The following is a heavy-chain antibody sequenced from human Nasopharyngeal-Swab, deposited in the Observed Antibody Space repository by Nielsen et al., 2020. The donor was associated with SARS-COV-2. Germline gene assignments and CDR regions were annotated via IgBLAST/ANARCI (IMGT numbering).Heavy chain of an antibody. CDR3: ARHLGWEGATQIGY. Sequence: GGLLRLFCKGSGYTFTRYCNVWVRQMPGKGLECMGIFYPGDSDTRYSPSFQGQVTIPADMSIITAYLQWSTLKASDTAMYYCARHLGWEGATQIGYWGQGTLVTVSS. V-gene: IGHV5-51*01. J-gene: IGHJ4*02. CDR2: FYPGDSDT. D-gene: IGHD1-26*01. CDR1: GYTFTRYC.